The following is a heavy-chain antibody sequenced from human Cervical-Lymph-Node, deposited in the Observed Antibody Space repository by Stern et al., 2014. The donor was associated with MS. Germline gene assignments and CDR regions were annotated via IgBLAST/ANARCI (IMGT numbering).Heavy chain of an antibody. D-gene: IGHD4-17*01. CDR1: GGTFISYP. J-gene: IGHJ6*02. Sequence: VQLVESGAEVKKPGSSVKVSCKASGGTFISYPINWVRQAPGQGLEWQGGIIPIFGTANYAQRFQDRVTITADESTSTAYMELSSLRSEDTAVYYCASPVTMTVGAMDVWGQGATVTVSS. CDR2: IIPIFGTA. V-gene: IGHV1-69*01. CDR3: ASPVTMTVGAMDV.